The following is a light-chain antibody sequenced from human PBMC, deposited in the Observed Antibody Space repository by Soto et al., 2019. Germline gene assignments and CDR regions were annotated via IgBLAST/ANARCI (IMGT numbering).Light chain of an antibody. CDR2: LGS. V-gene: IGKV2-28*01. CDR1: QSILHLNGCNY. CDR3: MKALQTAFT. J-gene: IGKJ3*01. Sequence: DDAMPQSPLSLPVTPVDPDSISWRSSQSILHLNGCNYLDWYLQKPGLYPQLLIYLGSNPASGVPDRISGSGSGTDFKLKISRVEAEDVGVYYCMKALQTAFTFGPGTKIDIK.